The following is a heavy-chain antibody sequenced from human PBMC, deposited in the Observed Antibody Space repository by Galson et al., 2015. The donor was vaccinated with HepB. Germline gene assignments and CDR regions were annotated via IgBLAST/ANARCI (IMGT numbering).Heavy chain of an antibody. CDR1: GDTFHRYT. CDR3: AREGDGAYFDY. D-gene: IGHD2-21*01. Sequence: SVKVSCKASGDTFHRYTVNWVRQAPGQGLEWMGGIVPIIGVPHYAQKFHGRVTITADKSTNTDYMELSSLRSDDTAIYYCAREGDGAYFDYWGQGTLVTVSS. V-gene: IGHV1-69*10. CDR2: IVPIIGVP. J-gene: IGHJ4*02.